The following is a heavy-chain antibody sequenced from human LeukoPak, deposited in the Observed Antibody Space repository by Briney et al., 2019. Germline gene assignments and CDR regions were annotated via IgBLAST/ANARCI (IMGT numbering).Heavy chain of an antibody. D-gene: IGHD6-13*01. CDR2: VNPNSGDT. CDR3: ARGGMRAVAGQRSNWFDP. V-gene: IGHV1-2*02. CDR1: GYTFTGYY. J-gene: IGHJ5*02. Sequence: ASVKVSCKASGYTFTGYYMHWVRQAPGQGLEWMGWVNPNSGDTNYAQKFQGRVTMTRDTSISTAYMELSRLTSDDTAVYYCARGGMRAVAGQRSNWFDPWGQGTLVTVSS.